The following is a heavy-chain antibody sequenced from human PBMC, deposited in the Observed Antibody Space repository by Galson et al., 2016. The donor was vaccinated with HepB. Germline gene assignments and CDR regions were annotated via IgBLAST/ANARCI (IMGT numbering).Heavy chain of an antibody. Sequence: SETLSLTCTVSGGSISISDRYWTWIRQPPGAGLEWIGSIHYDGATYYKPSLKSRITISVDTSKNQFSLRLSSVTAADTAVYYCARRGPGYIYDSWGQGSLVTVSS. J-gene: IGHJ5*02. D-gene: IGHD5/OR15-5a*01. V-gene: IGHV4-39*01. CDR1: GGSISISDRY. CDR3: ARRGPGYIYDS. CDR2: IHYDGAT.